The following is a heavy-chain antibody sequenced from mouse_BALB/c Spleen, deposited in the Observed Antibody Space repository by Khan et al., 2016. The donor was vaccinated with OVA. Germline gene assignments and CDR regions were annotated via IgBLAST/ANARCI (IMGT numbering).Heavy chain of an antibody. J-gene: IGHJ2*01. CDR3: ARFHGAY. Sequence: QIQLVQSGPELKKPGETVKISCKASGYTFTNYVMNWVKQSPGKGLKWMGWINTYTREPTYADDFKGRLAFSLETSASTAYLQINSLKNEDTATDCSARFHGAYWGKGTTLTVSS. CDR1: GYTFTNYV. V-gene: IGHV9-3-1*01. CDR2: INTYTREP.